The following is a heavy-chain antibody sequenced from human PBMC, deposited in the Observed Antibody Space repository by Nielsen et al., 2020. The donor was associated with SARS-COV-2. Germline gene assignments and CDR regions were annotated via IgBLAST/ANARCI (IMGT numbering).Heavy chain of an antibody. CDR2: ISSSSSTI. V-gene: IGHV3-48*01. D-gene: IGHD3/OR15-3a*01. CDR3: AKDRAIFMIYFTRGGPDY. J-gene: IGHJ4*02. CDR1: GFTFSSYA. Sequence: GGSLRLSCAASGFTFSSYAMSWVRQAPGKGLEWVSYISSSSSTIYYADSVKGRFTISRDNAKNSLYLQMNSLRAEDTAVYYCAKDRAIFMIYFTRGGPDYWGQGTLVTVS.